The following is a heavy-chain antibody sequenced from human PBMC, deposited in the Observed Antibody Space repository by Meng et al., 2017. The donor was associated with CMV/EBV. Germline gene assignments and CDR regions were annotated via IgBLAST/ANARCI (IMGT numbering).Heavy chain of an antibody. J-gene: IGHJ1*01. CDR3: ARDYVVGATTAYFQH. V-gene: IGHV3-21*01. D-gene: IGHD1-26*01. Sequence: GESLKISCAASGFTFSSYSMNWVRQAPGKGLEWVSSISSSSSYIYYADSVKGRFTISRGNAKNSLYLQMNSLRAEDTAVYYCARDYVVGATTAYFQHWGQGTLVTVSS. CDR2: ISSSSSYI. CDR1: GFTFSSYS.